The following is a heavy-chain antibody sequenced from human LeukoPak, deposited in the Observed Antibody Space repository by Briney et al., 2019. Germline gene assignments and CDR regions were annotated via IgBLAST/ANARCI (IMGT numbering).Heavy chain of an antibody. J-gene: IGHJ4*02. CDR1: GGSISSYY. CDR3: ARVSYGDYEYYFDY. Sequence: SETLSLTCTVSGGSISSYYWSWIRQPPGKGLEWIWYIYYSGSTNYNPSLKSRVTISVDTSKNQFSLKLSSVTAADTAVYYCARVSYGDYEYYFDYWGQGTLVTVSS. D-gene: IGHD4-17*01. CDR2: IYYSGST. V-gene: IGHV4-59*01.